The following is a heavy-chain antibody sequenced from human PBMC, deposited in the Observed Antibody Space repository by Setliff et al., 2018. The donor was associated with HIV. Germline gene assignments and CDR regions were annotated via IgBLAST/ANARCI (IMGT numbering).Heavy chain of an antibody. CDR3: ARERLRFLEWLPLDY. J-gene: IGHJ4*02. V-gene: IGHV3-30*03. Sequence: PGGSLRLSCAASGFTFSNAWMSWVRQAPGKGLEWVAVISYDGINKYYADSVKGRFTISRDNSKNTLYLQMNSLRAEDTAVYYCARERLRFLEWLPLDYWGQGTLVTVSS. D-gene: IGHD3-3*01. CDR1: GFTFSNAW. CDR2: ISYDGINK.